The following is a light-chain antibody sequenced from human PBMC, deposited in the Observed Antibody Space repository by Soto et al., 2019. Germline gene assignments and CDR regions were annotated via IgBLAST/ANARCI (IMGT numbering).Light chain of an antibody. J-gene: IGKJ4*01. V-gene: IGKV3-15*01. Sequence: IVMTQSTATLSVSPGERATLSCRASQSVSSNLAWYQQKPGQAPRLLIYGASTRATGIPARFSGSGSGTEFTLTISSLQSEDFAVYYCQQYNNWPPLTFGGGTKVEIK. CDR1: QSVSSN. CDR2: GAS. CDR3: QQYNNWPPLT.